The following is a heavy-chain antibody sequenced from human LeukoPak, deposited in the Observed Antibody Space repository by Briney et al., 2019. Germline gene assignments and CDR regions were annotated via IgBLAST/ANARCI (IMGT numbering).Heavy chain of an antibody. V-gene: IGHV4-38-2*02. J-gene: IGHJ6*03. CDR2: IYHSGST. CDR1: GYSISNGYY. Sequence: PSETLSLTCTVSGYSISNGYYWGWIRQPPGKGLEWIGNIYHSGSTYYNPSLKSRVTISVDTSKNQFSLKLSSVTAADTAVYYCARVYGSGSYYNGYYYYYMDVWGKGTTVTISS. CDR3: ARVYGSGSYYNGYYYYYMDV. D-gene: IGHD3-10*01.